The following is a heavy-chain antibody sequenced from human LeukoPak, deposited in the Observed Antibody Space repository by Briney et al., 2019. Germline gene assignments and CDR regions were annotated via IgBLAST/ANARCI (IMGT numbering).Heavy chain of an antibody. D-gene: IGHD3-10*01. CDR3: ARDVPAGWFRKASIDY. Sequence: ASVKVSCKASGYTFTSYGISWVRQAPEQGLEWMGWISAYNGNTNYAQKLQGRVTMTTDTSTSTAYMELRSLRSDDTAVYYCARDVPAGWFRKASIDYWGQGTLVTVSS. J-gene: IGHJ4*02. V-gene: IGHV1-18*01. CDR2: ISAYNGNT. CDR1: GYTFTSYG.